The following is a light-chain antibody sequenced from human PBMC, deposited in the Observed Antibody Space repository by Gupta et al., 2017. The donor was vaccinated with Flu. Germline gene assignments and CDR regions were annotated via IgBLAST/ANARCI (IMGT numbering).Light chain of an antibody. V-gene: IGKV1-27*01. CDR3: QKENRAPCI. Sequence: DLQMTQSPSSLSASVGDRVTNTCRASEAIGIHLAWYQQKPGRGPKLLISAASTLESGVPSRFSGGGSGTDFTLTISSLQPEDFATYYCQKENRAPCIFGQGTKLEIK. CDR2: AAS. CDR1: EAIGIH. J-gene: IGKJ2*01.